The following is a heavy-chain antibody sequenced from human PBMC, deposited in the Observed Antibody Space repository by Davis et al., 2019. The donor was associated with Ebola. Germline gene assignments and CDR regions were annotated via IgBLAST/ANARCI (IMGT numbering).Heavy chain of an antibody. J-gene: IGHJ4*02. CDR2: ISSSGSTK. Sequence: PGGSLRLSCAASGFTFSSYEMNWVRQAPGKGLEWVSYISSSGSTKYYADSVKGRFTISRDNAKNSLYLQMNSLRAEDTAVYYCAREGQWLGLIDYWGQGTLVTVSS. CDR1: GFTFSSYE. V-gene: IGHV3-48*03. CDR3: AREGQWLGLIDY. D-gene: IGHD6-19*01.